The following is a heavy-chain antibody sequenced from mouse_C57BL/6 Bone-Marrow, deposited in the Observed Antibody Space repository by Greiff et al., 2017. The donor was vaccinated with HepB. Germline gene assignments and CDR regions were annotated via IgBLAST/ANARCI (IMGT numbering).Heavy chain of an antibody. V-gene: IGHV5-2*03. Sequence: EVKLEESGGGLVQPGESLKLSCESNEYEFPSHDMSWVRKTPEKRLELVAAINSDGGSTYYPDTMERRFIISRDNTKKTLYLQMSSLRSEDTALYYCASYDGYPYYAMDYWGQGTSVTVSS. CDR1: EYEFPSHD. J-gene: IGHJ4*01. D-gene: IGHD2-3*01. CDR3: ASYDGYPYYAMDY. CDR2: INSDGGST.